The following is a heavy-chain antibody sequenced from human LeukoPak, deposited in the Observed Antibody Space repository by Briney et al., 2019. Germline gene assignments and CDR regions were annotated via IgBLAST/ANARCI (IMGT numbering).Heavy chain of an antibody. CDR1: GFTFSTYC. CDR2: ICPDGTVT. V-gene: IGHV3-74*01. CDR3: ARDFTD. Sequence: GGSLRLSCAASGFTFSTYCMHWVRQAPGKGPMWVSRICPDGTVTNYADSVKARFIISRDNAGNTVYLQMNSLRVEDTAVYYCARDFTDWGQGTLVTVSS. J-gene: IGHJ4*02.